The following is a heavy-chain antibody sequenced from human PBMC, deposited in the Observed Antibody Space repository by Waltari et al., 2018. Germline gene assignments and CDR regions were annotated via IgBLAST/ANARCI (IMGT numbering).Heavy chain of an antibody. CDR2: KNQYGSQT. D-gene: IGHD5-18*01. J-gene: IGHJ4*02. CDR3: AGWIHIAFEY. Sequence: EVKLAESGGGLVQPGGSLRLSCAASGFTFSSYWMSWVRQAPGKGMEWVANKNQYGSQTYYVDSVKGRFTISRDNAKNSLYLQMNSLRAEDTAVYYCAGWIHIAFEYWGQGTLVTVSS. V-gene: IGHV3-7*01. CDR1: GFTFSSYW.